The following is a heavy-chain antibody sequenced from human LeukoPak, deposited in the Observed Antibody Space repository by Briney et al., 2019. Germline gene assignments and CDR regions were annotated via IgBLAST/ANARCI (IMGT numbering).Heavy chain of an antibody. CDR3: AKSVFDSSGDPYMDV. J-gene: IGHJ6*03. Sequence: PGGSLRLSCAASGFTFSSYAMSWVRQAPGKGLECVSAITKYADSVKGRFTISRDNSKSTLYLQMNSLRAEDTAVYYCAKSVFDSSGDPYMDVWGKGTTVTISS. D-gene: IGHD3-22*01. CDR2: IT. CDR1: GFTFSSYA. V-gene: IGHV3-23*01.